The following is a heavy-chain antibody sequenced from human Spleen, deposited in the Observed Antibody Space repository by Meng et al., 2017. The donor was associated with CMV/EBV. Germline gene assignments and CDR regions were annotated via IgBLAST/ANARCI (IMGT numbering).Heavy chain of an antibody. CDR2: ISPNTGST. Sequence: ASVKVSCKASGYTFTAYYIHWMRRAPGQGLEWLGWISPNTGSTNYAQKFQGRVTLTRDTSISTAYMELSRLKSDDTAVFFCARLFHTSLGTNYYYGMDVWGQGTAVTVSS. CDR3: ARLFHTSLGTNYYYGMDV. CDR1: GYTFTAYY. D-gene: IGHD3-10*01. J-gene: IGHJ6*02. V-gene: IGHV1-2*02.